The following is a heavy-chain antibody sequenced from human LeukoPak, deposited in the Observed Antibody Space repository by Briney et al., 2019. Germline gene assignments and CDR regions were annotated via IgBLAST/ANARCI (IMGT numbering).Heavy chain of an antibody. V-gene: IGHV3-33*08. Sequence: GGSLRLSCAASGFTSSSFGMHWVRQAPGKGLEWVAVIWYDASDRYYADSVKGRFTISRDNSKNTLFLQMNRLRDDDTAVYYCERGVGVSRFNYFDPWGQGTLVVVSS. J-gene: IGHJ5*02. D-gene: IGHD5-24*01. CDR1: GFTSSSFG. CDR3: ERGVGVSRFNYFDP. CDR2: IWYDASDR.